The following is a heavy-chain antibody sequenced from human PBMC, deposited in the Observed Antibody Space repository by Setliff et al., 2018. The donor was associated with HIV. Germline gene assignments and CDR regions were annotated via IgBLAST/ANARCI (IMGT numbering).Heavy chain of an antibody. CDR2: IRYDGSNK. Sequence: LRLSCAASGFTFSSYGMHWVRQAPGKGLEWVAFIRYDGSNKYYADSVKGRFTISRDNSKNTLYLQMNSLRAEDTAVYYCATHRVGQRPWLSDFWGQGTLVTVSS. D-gene: IGHD5-12*01. J-gene: IGHJ4*02. CDR1: GFTFSSYG. V-gene: IGHV3-30*02. CDR3: ATHRVGQRPWLSDF.